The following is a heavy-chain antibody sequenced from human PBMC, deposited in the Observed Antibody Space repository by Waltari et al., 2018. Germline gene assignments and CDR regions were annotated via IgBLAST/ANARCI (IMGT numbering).Heavy chain of an antibody. CDR2: IKSDGTNI. V-gene: IGHV3-74*03. CDR1: GFLYNDYW. Sequence: EVQLVESGGGLVQPGGSLRLSCAVSGFLYNDYWLDWVRQAPGQGLVWVSRIKSDGTNIKYADSVRGRFTISRDSAKNTFYLQMNSLRVEDTAVYYCTRNPGYWGQGTLVT. J-gene: IGHJ4*02. D-gene: IGHD2-15*01. CDR3: TRNPGY.